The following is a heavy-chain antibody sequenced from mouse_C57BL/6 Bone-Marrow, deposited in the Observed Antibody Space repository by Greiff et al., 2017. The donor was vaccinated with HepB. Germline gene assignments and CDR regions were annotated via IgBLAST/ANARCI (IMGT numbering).Heavy chain of an antibody. D-gene: IGHD1-1*01. J-gene: IGHJ2*01. CDR2: IHPNSGST. V-gene: IGHV1-64*01. CDR3: ARERITTVVAHDY. Sequence: QVQLQQPGAELVKPGASVKLSCKASGYTFTSYWMHWVKQRPGQGLEWIGMIHPNSGSTNYNEKFKSKATLTVDKSSSTAYMQLSSLTSEDSAVYYCARERITTVVAHDYWGQGTTLTVSS. CDR1: GYTFTSYW.